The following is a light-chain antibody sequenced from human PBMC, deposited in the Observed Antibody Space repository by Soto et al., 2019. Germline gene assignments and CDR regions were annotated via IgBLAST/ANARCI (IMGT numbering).Light chain of an antibody. Sequence: EIVLTQSPATLSLSPGERATLSCRASQSFSSYIACYQQKPGQAPTLLIYDASNRATGIPARFSGSVSGTAFTHPDSSLEPDDFAVDYGQQRSSCGQGTMVEI. J-gene: IGKJ1*01. CDR3: QQRSS. CDR2: DAS. V-gene: IGKV3-11*01. CDR1: QSFSSY.